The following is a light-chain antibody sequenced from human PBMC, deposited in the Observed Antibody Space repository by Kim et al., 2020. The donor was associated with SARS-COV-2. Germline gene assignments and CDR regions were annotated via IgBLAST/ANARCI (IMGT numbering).Light chain of an antibody. CDR3: QQYSSYWT. CDR1: RSISRW. J-gene: IGKJ1*01. Sequence: DIPMSQSPSTLSASVGDRVTITCRASRSISRWLAWYQQKPGKAPKLLIYDATKLETGVPSRLSGSGSGTEFTLTISSLQPDDFAAYYYQQYSSYWTFGQGTKVDIK. V-gene: IGKV1-5*01. CDR2: DAT.